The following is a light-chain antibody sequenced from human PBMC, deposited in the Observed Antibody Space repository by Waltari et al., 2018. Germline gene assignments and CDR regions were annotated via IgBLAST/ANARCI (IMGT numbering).Light chain of an antibody. CDR2: DVG. V-gene: IGLV2-14*03. J-gene: IGLJ2*01. CDR3: TSYASSSTLV. CDR1: SSDVGGYHY. Sequence: QSALTQPTSVSGSPGQSITISCTGISSDVGGYHYVPWSQQHPGKAPKVMIYDVGYRPSGVSSRFSGSKSGNTASLTISGLQAEDEADYYCTSYASSSTLVFGGGTKLTVL.